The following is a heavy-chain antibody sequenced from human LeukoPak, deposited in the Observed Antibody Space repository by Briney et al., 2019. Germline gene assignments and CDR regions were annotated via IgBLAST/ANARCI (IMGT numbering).Heavy chain of an antibody. Sequence: GGSLRLSCAASRFPFSIHSMSWVRQAPGKGLEWVSSIDSSSSHIYYADSMKGRFTISGDNAKNSLFLQMNSLRAEDTAVYYCARDFRTQLDGYSPPYHFDYWGQGALVTVSS. CDR2: IDSSSSHI. V-gene: IGHV3-21*01. J-gene: IGHJ4*02. CDR3: ARDFRTQLDGYSPPYHFDY. D-gene: IGHD5-24*01. CDR1: RFPFSIHS.